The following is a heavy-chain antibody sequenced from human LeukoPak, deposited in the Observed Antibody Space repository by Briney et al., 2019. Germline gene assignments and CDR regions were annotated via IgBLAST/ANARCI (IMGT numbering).Heavy chain of an antibody. CDR2: INSDGSIT. V-gene: IGHV3-74*01. J-gene: IGHJ6*02. D-gene: IGHD5-18*01. CDR1: GFTFTTYW. CDR3: ARDAVDTANAV. Sequence: QAGGSLRLSCAASGFTFTTYWMHWVRQAPGKGLVWVSHINSDGSITSYADSVKGRFTISRDNAKNTLYLQMNSLRAEGTAVYYCARDAVDTANAVWGQGTTVTVSS.